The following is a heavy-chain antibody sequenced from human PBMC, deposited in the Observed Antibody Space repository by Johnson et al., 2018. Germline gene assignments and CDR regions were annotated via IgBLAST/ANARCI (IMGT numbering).Heavy chain of an antibody. CDR3: ARMAGALDI. J-gene: IGHJ3*02. Sequence: QVQLVQSGGGVVQPGRSLRLSCAASGFTFSSYGMHWVRQAPGKGLEWVALISYDGSNKYYADSVKGRFTISRDDSKNTLYLQMNSLRVEDTAVYYCARMAGALDIWGQGTMGAVSS. D-gene: IGHD5-24*01. CDR1: GFTFSSYG. CDR2: ISYDGSNK. V-gene: IGHV3-30*03.